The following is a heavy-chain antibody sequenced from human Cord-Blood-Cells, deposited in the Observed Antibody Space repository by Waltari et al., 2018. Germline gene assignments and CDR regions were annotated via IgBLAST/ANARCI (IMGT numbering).Heavy chain of an antibody. CDR1: GFTFSSSW. CDR3: ARGDSGSYYYYYGMDV. CDR2: INSDGSST. V-gene: IGHV3-74*01. D-gene: IGHD1-26*01. Sequence: EVQLVESGGGLVQPGASLRLSCAAPGFTFSSSWLHWVSHAPGKGLVLVSRINSDGSSTSYADSVKGRFTISRDNAKNTLYLQMNSLRAEDTAVYYCARGDSGSYYYYYGMDVWGQGTTVTVSS. J-gene: IGHJ6*02.